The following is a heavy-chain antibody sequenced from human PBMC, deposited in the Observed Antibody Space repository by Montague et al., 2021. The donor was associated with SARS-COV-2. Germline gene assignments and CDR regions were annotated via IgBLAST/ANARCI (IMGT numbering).Heavy chain of an antibody. V-gene: IGHV4-39*07. D-gene: IGHD3-16*01. CDR1: RDSISSHNYF. J-gene: IGHJ3*02. CDR2: VDSSGLT. Sequence: SETLSLTCTVSRDSISSHNYFWTWIRQPPGKGLEWIGSVDSSGLTIYNPSLDSRVTISVDTSKKQFSLKVNSVTAADTAVYYCAKDGEAPAWGTFDIWGQGTMVTVSS. CDR3: AKDGEAPAWGTFDI.